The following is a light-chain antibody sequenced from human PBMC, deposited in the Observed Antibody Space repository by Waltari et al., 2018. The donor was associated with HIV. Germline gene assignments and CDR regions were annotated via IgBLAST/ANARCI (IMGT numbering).Light chain of an antibody. CDR1: QNIGSF. V-gene: IGKV3D-15*01. Sequence: TLLTQSPVSLSVSPGDRVTLSCSASQNIGSFLAWYKQKSDQPPSLLVYGASMRATGVPVTFSGSGAETDFNLNIDGLHTDDCAVDYGHQYHVWPRCTFSQGTKVE. J-gene: IGKJ2*02. CDR3: HQYHVWPRCT. CDR2: GAS.